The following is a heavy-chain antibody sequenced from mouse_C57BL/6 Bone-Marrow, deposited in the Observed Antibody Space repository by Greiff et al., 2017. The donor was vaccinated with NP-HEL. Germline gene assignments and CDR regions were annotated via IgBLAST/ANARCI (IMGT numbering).Heavy chain of an antibody. V-gene: IGHV1-85*01. Sequence: VQLQQSGPELVKPGASVKLSCKASGYTFTSYDINWVKQRPGQGLEWIGWIYPRDGSTKYNEKFKGKATLTVDTSSSTAYMELHSLTSEDSAVYFCARAPRTTLVAYWGQGTLVTVSA. CDR1: GYTFTSYD. D-gene: IGHD2-10*02. CDR2: IYPRDGST. J-gene: IGHJ3*01. CDR3: ARAPRTTLVAY.